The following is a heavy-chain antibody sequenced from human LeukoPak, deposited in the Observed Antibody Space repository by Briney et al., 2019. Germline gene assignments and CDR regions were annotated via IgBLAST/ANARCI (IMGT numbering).Heavy chain of an antibody. CDR2: IRYDGTNK. J-gene: IGHJ4*02. Sequence: GGSLRLSCAASGFTFSSFGMHWVRQAPGKGLEWVAFIRYDGTNKYYADSVKGRFTISRDNSKNTLYLQMNSLRAEDTAVYYCAKADSSGYREIHYYFDYWGQGTLVTVSS. CDR3: AKADSSGYREIHYYFDY. CDR1: GFTFSSFG. D-gene: IGHD3-22*01. V-gene: IGHV3-30*02.